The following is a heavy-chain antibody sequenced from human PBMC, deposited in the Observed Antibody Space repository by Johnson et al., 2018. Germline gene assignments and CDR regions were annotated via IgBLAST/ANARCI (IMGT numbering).Heavy chain of an antibody. J-gene: IGHJ3*02. CDR1: GFTFDAYG. D-gene: IGHD2-2*01. CDR2: MSWNRGSI. Sequence: VQLVESGGGVVRPGGSLRLSCAASGFTFDAYGMSWVREAPGQGLEWGYGMSWNRGSIGYGDSVEGRFTISRDNAKNSLYLQMNSLRAEDTALYYCTGRYCSSTSCYEDAFDIWGQGTMVTVSS. V-gene: IGHV3-20*04. CDR3: TGRYCSSTSCYEDAFDI.